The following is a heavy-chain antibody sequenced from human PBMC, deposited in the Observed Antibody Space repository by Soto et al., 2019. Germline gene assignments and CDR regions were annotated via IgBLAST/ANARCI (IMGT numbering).Heavy chain of an antibody. Sequence: GESLKISCKVSGYSFTNYWIGWVRQMPGKGLEWMGIIYPGDSDTRYSPSFQGQVTISADKSISTAYLQWSSLKASDTAMYYCARPPRKGTGTTESADYWGQGTLLTVSS. V-gene: IGHV5-51*01. CDR2: IYPGDSDT. D-gene: IGHD1-1*01. CDR3: ARPPRKGTGTTESADY. CDR1: GYSFTNYW. J-gene: IGHJ4*02.